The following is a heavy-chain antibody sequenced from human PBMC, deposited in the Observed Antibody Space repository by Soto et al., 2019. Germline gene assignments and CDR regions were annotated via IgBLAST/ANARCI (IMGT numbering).Heavy chain of an antibody. J-gene: IGHJ2*01. Sequence: QVQLQESGPGLVKPSETLSLTCTVSGDSISSYYWSWIRQPPGKGLEWIGYIYYSGSTNYNPSLKRRVTFSVDTSKNQLSLKLSSVTAADTAVYYCARAHEIYWYFDLWGRGTLVTVSS. CDR1: GDSISSYY. V-gene: IGHV4-59*01. CDR3: ARAHEIYWYFDL. CDR2: IYYSGST.